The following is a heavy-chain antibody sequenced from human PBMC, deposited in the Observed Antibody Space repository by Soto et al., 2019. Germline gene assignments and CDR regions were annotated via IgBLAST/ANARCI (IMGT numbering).Heavy chain of an antibody. CDR1: GFTVSNNY. V-gene: IGHV3-53*01. D-gene: IGHD6-13*01. J-gene: IGHJ4*02. CDR3: ARDPPGIAASGSYN. Sequence: DVQLEESGGGLIQPGGSLRLSFAVSGFTVSNNYMTWVRQAPGKGLEWVSLIYSSGGTKYADSVRGRFTISRDNYKNTLYLQMNSLKVEDKAVYYCARDPPGIAASGSYNWGQGTLVTVSS. CDR2: IYSSGGT.